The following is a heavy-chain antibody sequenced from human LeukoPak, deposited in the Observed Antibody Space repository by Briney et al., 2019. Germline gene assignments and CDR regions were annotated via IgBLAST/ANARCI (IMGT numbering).Heavy chain of an antibody. CDR1: GGTFSRSG. CDR2: IIPIFGTV. V-gene: IGHV1-69*13. D-gene: IGHD3-22*01. Sequence: SVKVSCKASGGTFSRSGISWVRQAPGQGLEWMGGIIPIFGTVNYAQKFQGRVTITADEPTSTAYMELTSLRSEDTAIYYCARDGAIFDSRGYYYLWWGQGTLVTVSS. J-gene: IGHJ4*02. CDR3: ARDGAIFDSRGYYYLW.